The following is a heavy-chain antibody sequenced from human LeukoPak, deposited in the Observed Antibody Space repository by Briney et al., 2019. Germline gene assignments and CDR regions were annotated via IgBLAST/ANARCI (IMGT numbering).Heavy chain of an antibody. J-gene: IGHJ4*02. CDR3: AKFDDGSYPLGIGFDY. CDR2: ISGSGGST. D-gene: IGHD1-26*01. V-gene: IGHV3-23*01. Sequence: GGSLRLSCAASGFTFSSYAMSWVRQAPGKGLEWVSAISGSGGSTYYADSVKGRFTISRDNSKSTLYLQMNSLRAEDTAVYYCAKFDDGSYPLGIGFDYWGQGTLVTVSS. CDR1: GFTFSSYA.